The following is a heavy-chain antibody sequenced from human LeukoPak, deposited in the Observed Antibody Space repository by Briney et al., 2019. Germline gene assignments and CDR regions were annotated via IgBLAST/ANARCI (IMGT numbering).Heavy chain of an antibody. J-gene: IGHJ4*02. Sequence: SETLSLTCDVSGDSISSGYYWGWIRQPPGKGLEWIGSIYHSGSTTYNPSLKSRVTISADTSKNQFSLKARSVTAADTAVYYCARNSSGWFFDYWGQGTLVTVSS. D-gene: IGHD6-19*01. CDR3: ARNSSGWFFDY. CDR1: GDSISSGYY. V-gene: IGHV4-38-2*01. CDR2: IYHSGST.